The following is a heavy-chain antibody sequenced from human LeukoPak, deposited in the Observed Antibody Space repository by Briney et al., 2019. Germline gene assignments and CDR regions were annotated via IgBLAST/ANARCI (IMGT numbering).Heavy chain of an antibody. Sequence: ASVTVSCKASGYTFTSYYMHWVRQAPGQGLEWMGIINPSGGSTSYAQKFQGRVTMTRDTSTSTVYMELSSLRSEDTAVYYCARNYYGSGTRLGMDVWGQGTTVTVSS. CDR2: INPSGGST. D-gene: IGHD3-10*01. CDR3: ARNYYGSGTRLGMDV. CDR1: GYTFTSYY. V-gene: IGHV1-46*01. J-gene: IGHJ6*02.